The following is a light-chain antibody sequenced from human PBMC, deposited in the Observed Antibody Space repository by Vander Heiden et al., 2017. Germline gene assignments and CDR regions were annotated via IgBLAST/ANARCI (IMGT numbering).Light chain of an antibody. CDR2: DVT. CDR1: SRDVGRYHL. CDR3: CSYAGSSTFRV. J-gene: IGLJ3*02. V-gene: IGLV2-23*02. Sequence: QSALTQPASVSGSPGQSITFSCTGTSRDVGRYHLVSWYQQHPGKAPKLMIYDVTKRPSGVSNRFAGSKSGNTASLTISGLQAEDEANYHCCSYAGSSTFRVFGGGTKLTVL.